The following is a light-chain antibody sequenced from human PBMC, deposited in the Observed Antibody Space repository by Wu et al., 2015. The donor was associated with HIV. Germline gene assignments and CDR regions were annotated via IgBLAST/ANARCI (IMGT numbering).Light chain of an antibody. CDR1: QSISNY. J-gene: IGKJ2*02. CDR2: AAS. V-gene: IGKV1-39*01. Sequence: DIQMTQSPSSLSASVGDRVVITCRAGQSISNYLSWYQQRPGKAPRLLIFAASGLQSGVPSRFSGSGSGTDFTLTISSLQPEDFATYYCQQSYTTPSSTFGQGTKLEIK. CDR3: QQSYTTPSST.